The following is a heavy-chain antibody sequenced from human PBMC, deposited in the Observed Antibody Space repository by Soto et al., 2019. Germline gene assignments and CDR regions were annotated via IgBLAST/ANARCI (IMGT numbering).Heavy chain of an antibody. V-gene: IGHV5-51*01. CDR1: GYSFTSYW. CDR2: IYPGDSDT. J-gene: IGHJ6*03. Sequence: GESLKISCKGSGYSFTSYWIGWVRQMPGKGLEWMGIIYPGDSDTRYSPSFQGQVTISADKSISTAYLQWSSLKASDTAMYYCARGPYIFVTSLSYYYYMDVWGNATTVTVSS. D-gene: IGHD3-3*02. CDR3: ARGPYIFVTSLSYYYYMDV.